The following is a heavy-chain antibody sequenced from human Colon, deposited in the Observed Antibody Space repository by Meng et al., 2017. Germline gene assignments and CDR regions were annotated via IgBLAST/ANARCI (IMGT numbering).Heavy chain of an antibody. CDR3: ARTNYGDYNWFDP. CDR1: GGSISSGGFY. J-gene: IGHJ5*02. CDR2: IYYSGST. D-gene: IGHD4-17*01. V-gene: IGHV4-31*03. Sequence: QVQLQASGPGPVNPSQTPSLTCTVSGGSISSGGFYWSWIRQHPGKGLEWIGYIYYSGSTYYNPSLRSRVAISIDTSKNQFSLKLTSVTAADTAVYFCARTNYGDYNWFDPWGQGTLVTVSS.